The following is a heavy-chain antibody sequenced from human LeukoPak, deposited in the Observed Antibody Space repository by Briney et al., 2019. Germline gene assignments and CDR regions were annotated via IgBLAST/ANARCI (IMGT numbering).Heavy chain of an antibody. CDR3: AKELLWFGESQYYFDY. Sequence: PPGGSLRLSCAASGFTFSSYAMSWVRQAPGKGLEWVSAISGSGGSTYYAGSVKGRFTISRDNSKSTLYLQMNSLRAEDTAVYYCAKELLWFGESQYYFDYWGQGTLVAVSS. J-gene: IGHJ4*02. CDR2: ISGSGGST. CDR1: GFTFSSYA. D-gene: IGHD3-10*01. V-gene: IGHV3-23*01.